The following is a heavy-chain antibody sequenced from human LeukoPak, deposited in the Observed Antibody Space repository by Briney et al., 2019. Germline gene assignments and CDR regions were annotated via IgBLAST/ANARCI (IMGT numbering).Heavy chain of an antibody. V-gene: IGHV3-74*01. J-gene: IGHJ3*01. CDR1: GFTFSSYW. D-gene: IGHD3-10*01. CDR2: INSDGSTT. CDR3: TRDMDPRDAFDF. Sequence: PGGSLRLSCAASGFTFSSYWMHWVRQAPGKGLVWVSRINSDGSTTTYADSVKGRFTISRDNAKNTMYLQMNSLRAEDTAVYYCTRDMDPRDAFDFWGQGTLVTVSS.